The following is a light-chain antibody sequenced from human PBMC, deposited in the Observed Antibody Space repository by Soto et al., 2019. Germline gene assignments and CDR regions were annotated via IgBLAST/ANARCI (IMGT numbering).Light chain of an antibody. J-gene: IGLJ1*01. CDR1: SSDVGGYNY. CDR2: DVS. V-gene: IGLV2-14*01. CDR3: SSLASIRTRV. Sequence: QSALAQPASVSGSPGQSITISCTGTSSDVGGYNYVSWYQQHPGKAPKLMIYDVSNRPSVVSNRFSGSKSGNTASLTMSGLQALDDADYYCSSLASIRTRVFGTGMKVIV.